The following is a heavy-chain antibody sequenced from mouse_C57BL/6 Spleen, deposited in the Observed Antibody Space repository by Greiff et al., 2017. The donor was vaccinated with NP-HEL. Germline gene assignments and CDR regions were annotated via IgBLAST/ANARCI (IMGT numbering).Heavy chain of an antibody. V-gene: IGHV1-61*01. CDR2: IYPSDSET. CDR3: ARRGWYYFDY. D-gene: IGHD3-3*01. J-gene: IGHJ2*01. CDR1: GYTFTSYW. Sequence: VQLQQPGAELVRPGSSVKLSCKASGYTFTSYWMDWVKQRPGQGLEWIGNIYPSDSETHYNQKFKDKATLTVDKSSSTAYMQLSSLTSEDSAVYYCARRGWYYFDYWGQGTTLTVSS.